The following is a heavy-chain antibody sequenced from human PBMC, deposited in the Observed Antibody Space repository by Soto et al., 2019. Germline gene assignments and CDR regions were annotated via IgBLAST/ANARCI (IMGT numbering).Heavy chain of an antibody. Sequence: ASVKVSCKASGYTFTSYYMHWVRQAPGQELEWMGIINPSGGSTSYAQKFQGRVTMTRDTSTSTVYMELSSLRSEDTAVYYCAREPGEIVGYSYGHHFDYWGQGTLVTVSS. CDR2: INPSGGST. CDR1: GYTFTSYY. D-gene: IGHD5-18*01. V-gene: IGHV1-46*01. CDR3: AREPGEIVGYSYGHHFDY. J-gene: IGHJ4*02.